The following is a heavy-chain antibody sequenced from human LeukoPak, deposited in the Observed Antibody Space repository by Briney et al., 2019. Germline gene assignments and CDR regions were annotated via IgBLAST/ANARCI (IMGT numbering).Heavy chain of an antibody. CDR2: ENGGRT. V-gene: IGHV3-23*01. CDR3: AKDLSLRSSDWYPGFDS. Sequence: GGSLRLSCAASGFTFRRYAMSENGGRTYYADSVKGRFIISTDNSKNTLYLQMNSLRAEDTAVYYCAKDLSLRSSDWYPGFDSWGQGTLVTVSS. J-gene: IGHJ4*02. D-gene: IGHD6-19*01. CDR1: GFTFRRYA.